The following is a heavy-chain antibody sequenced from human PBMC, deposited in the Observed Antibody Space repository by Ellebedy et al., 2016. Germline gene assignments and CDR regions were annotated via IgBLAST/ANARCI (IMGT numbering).Heavy chain of an antibody. CDR3: AKEGRPGSFDY. Sequence: GGSLRLXXAASGFTFSDYYMSWIRQAPGKGLEWVSYISSSSSTIYYADSVKGRFTISRDNAKNSLYLQMNSLRAEDTALYYCAKEGRPGSFDYWGQGTLVTVSS. V-gene: IGHV3-11*01. CDR1: GFTFSDYY. J-gene: IGHJ4*02. CDR2: ISSSSSTI. D-gene: IGHD3-10*01.